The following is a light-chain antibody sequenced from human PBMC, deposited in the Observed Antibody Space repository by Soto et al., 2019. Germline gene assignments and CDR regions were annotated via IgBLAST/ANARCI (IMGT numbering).Light chain of an antibody. CDR2: GAS. Sequence: EIVMTQSPATLSVSPGERATLSCRASQSVSSNLAWYQQKPGQAPRLLIYGASTRATGIPARFSGSGSGTEFTLTISGLQSEDFAVYYCQQYINWPPWTFGQGTKVEIK. CDR3: QQYINWPPWT. CDR1: QSVSSN. V-gene: IGKV3-15*01. J-gene: IGKJ1*01.